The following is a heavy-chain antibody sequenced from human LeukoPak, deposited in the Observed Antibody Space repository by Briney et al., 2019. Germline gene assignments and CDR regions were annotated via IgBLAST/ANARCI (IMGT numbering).Heavy chain of an antibody. J-gene: IGHJ4*02. V-gene: IGHV3-48*03. CDR1: GFSFSSYE. CDR3: ASGSSWLDY. CDR2: ISSGGTTM. D-gene: IGHD6-13*01. Sequence: GGSLRLSCAASGFSFSSYEMNWVRQAPGKGLEWVSHISSGGTTMYYADSVKGRFTISRDKAKNSLFLQMNSLRAEDTAVYYCASGSSWLDYWGQGTLVTVSS.